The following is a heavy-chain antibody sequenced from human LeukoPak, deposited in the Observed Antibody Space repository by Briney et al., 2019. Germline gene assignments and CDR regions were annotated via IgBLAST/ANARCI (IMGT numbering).Heavy chain of an antibody. CDR1: GFTFSTYA. J-gene: IGHJ5*02. CDR2: ITSSIKI. V-gene: IGHV3-48*02. CDR3: ARSANPGVHDFDP. D-gene: IGHD6-6*01. Sequence: PAGSLRLSCTASGFTFSTYAIACVRQAAGKGLEWLSYITSSIKINYADYVQGRFTISRDNGKNSLYLQMISRTDEYTAVYYCARSANPGVHDFDPWGQGTRVTVSS.